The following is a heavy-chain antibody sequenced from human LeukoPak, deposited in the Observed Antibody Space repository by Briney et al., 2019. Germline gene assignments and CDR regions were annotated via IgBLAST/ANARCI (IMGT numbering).Heavy chain of an antibody. D-gene: IGHD3-22*01. CDR1: GYTFTSYD. CDR3: ARVHTYYYDSSGYYYRLFDY. J-gene: IGHJ4*02. CDR2: INPNSGGT. V-gene: IGHV1-2*02. Sequence: ASVKVSCKASGYTFTSYDINWVRQATGQGLEWMGWINPNSGGTNYAQKFQGRVTMTRDTSISTAYMELSRLRSDDTAVYYCARVHTYYYDSSGYYYRLFDYWGQGTLVTVSS.